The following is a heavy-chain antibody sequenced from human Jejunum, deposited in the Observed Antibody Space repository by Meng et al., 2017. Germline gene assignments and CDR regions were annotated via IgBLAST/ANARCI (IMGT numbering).Heavy chain of an antibody. CDR1: GGSISSGNYT. J-gene: IGHJ5*02. CDR3: ARGGNGGRLGDNWFDP. CDR2: ISFSGKT. V-gene: IGHV4-30-4*01. D-gene: IGHD2-8*01. Sequence: QVQLQESGPGLVKHSQTLSLTCTVSGGSISSGNYTWSWNRQPPGKGLEWIGYISFSGKTSYNPSFKSRVTISLDTSKNHFSLTLTSVTVADTAGYYCARGGNGGRLGDNWFDPWGQGTLVTVSS.